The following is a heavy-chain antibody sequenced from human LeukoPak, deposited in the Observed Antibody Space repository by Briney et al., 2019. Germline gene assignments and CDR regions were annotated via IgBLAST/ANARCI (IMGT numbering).Heavy chain of an antibody. CDR1: GFTFSSYG. CDR3: ARDRYDSGGYTDY. V-gene: IGHV3-33*01. CDR2: IWYDGSNK. D-gene: IGHD3-22*01. Sequence: GGSLRLSCAASGFTFSSYGMHWVRQAPGKGLEWVAVIWYDGSNKYYADSVKGRFTISKDNSKNTLYLQMNSLRAEDTAVYYCARDRYDSGGYTDYWGQGALVTVSS. J-gene: IGHJ4*02.